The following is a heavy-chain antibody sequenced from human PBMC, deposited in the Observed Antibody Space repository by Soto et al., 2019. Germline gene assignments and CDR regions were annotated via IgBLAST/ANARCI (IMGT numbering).Heavy chain of an antibody. CDR1: GGSFSGYY. D-gene: IGHD3-10*01. V-gene: IGHV4-34*01. J-gene: IGHJ6*02. CDR2: INHSGST. Sequence: LSLTCAVYGGSFSGYYWSWIRQPPGKGLEWIGEINHSGSTNYNPSLKSRVTISVDTSKNQFSLKLSSVTAADTAVYYCARDVVLWFGELRDYYGMDVWGQGTTVTVSS. CDR3: ARDVVLWFGELRDYYGMDV.